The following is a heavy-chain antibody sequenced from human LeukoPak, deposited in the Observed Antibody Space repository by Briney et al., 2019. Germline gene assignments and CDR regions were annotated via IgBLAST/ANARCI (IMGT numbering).Heavy chain of an antibody. V-gene: IGHV4-34*01. J-gene: IGHJ5*02. CDR3: ARQGVQRGACSGGSCYRRASRWFDP. CDR2: INHSVGT. Sequence: SETLSLTCSVYSGSFSGYYWSWIRQPPGKGLEWIGEINHSVGTNYNPSLKSRVTMPLDTSKNQFSLKLSSVTAADTAVYYCARQGVQRGACSGGSCYRRASRWFDPWGQGTLVTVSS. CDR1: SGSFSGYY. D-gene: IGHD2-15*01.